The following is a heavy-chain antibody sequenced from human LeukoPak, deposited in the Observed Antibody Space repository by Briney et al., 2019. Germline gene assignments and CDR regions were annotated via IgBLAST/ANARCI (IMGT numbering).Heavy chain of an antibody. CDR3: ARDKGGSYLVFDY. D-gene: IGHD1-26*01. CDR2: ISAYNGYT. V-gene: IGHV1-18*04. Sequence: GASVKVSCKASGYTFTSYGISWVRQAPGQGLEWMGWISAYNGYTSYAQNFQGRVTMTTDASTSTAYMELRSLRSEDTAVYYCARDKGGSYLVFDYWGQGTLVTVSS. J-gene: IGHJ4*02. CDR1: GYTFTSYG.